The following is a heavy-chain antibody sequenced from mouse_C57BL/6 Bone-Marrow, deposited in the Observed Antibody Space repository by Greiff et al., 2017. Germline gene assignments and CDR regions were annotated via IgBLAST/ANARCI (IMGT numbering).Heavy chain of an antibody. CDR2: ISSGSSTI. CDR1: GFTFSDYG. V-gene: IGHV5-17*01. CDR3: ARDDYTDEGAWFAY. J-gene: IGHJ3*01. Sequence: EVKVVESGGGLVKPGGSLKLSCAASGFTFSDYGMHWVRQAPEKGLEWVAYISSGSSTIYYAVTVKGRFTSSRDNAKKTLLLQMTTLSAEDTAMDYGARDDYTDEGAWFAYWGQGTLVTVSA. D-gene: IGHD2-12*01.